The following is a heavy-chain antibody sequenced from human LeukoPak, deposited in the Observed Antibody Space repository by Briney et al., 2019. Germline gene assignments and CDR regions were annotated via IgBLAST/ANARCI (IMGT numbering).Heavy chain of an antibody. J-gene: IGHJ1*01. CDR3: ARTTVVTPAKYFQH. CDR2: INPNSGGT. D-gene: IGHD4-23*01. CDR1: GYTFTGYY. Sequence: ASVTVSCKASGYTFTGYYMHWVRQAPGQGLEWMGWINPNSGGTNYAQKLQGRVTMTRDTSISTAYMEMSRLRSDDTAVYYCARTTVVTPAKYFQHWGQGTLVTVSS. V-gene: IGHV1-2*02.